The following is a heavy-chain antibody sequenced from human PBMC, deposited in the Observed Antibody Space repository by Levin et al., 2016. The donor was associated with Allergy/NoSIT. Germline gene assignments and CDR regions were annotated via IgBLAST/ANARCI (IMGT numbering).Heavy chain of an antibody. CDR3: ARDSSSWLTYYYYYMDV. D-gene: IGHD6-13*01. V-gene: IGHV3-21*01. J-gene: IGHJ6*03. Sequence: GGSLRLSCAASGFTFSSYSMNWVRQAPGKGLEWVSSISSSSSYIYYADSVKGRFTISRDNAKNSLYLQMNSLRAEDTAVYYCARDSSSWLTYYYYYMDVWGKGTTVTVSS. CDR1: GFTFSSYS. CDR2: ISSSSSYI.